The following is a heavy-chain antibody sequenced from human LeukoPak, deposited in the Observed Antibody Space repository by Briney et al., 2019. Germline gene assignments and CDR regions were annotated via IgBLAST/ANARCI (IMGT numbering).Heavy chain of an antibody. J-gene: IGHJ3*02. CDR3: ARLTNYAFDI. Sequence: GGSLRLSCAASGFTFSSYNMNWVRQAPGKGLEWVSVIYSGGSTYYADSVKGRFTISRDNSKNSLYLQMNSLRAEDTAVYYCARLTNYAFDIWGQGTMVTVSS. CDR2: IYSGGST. D-gene: IGHD2-8*01. V-gene: IGHV3-66*01. CDR1: GFTFSSYN.